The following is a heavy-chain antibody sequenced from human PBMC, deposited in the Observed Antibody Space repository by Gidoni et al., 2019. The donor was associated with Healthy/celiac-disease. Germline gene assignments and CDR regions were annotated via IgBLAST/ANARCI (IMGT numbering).Heavy chain of an antibody. CDR3: ARVALDSSGQGGMGDL. D-gene: IGHD6-19*01. Sequence: EVQLLESGGGRVKPGGSLRLSCAAAGFTCSSRSMNWVRQAPGKGLEWVSSISSSSSYIYYADSVKGRFTISRDNAKNSLYLQMNSLRAEDTAVYYCARVALDSSGQGGMGDLWGRGTLVTVSS. CDR1: GFTCSSRS. CDR2: ISSSSSYI. V-gene: IGHV3-21*01. J-gene: IGHJ2*01.